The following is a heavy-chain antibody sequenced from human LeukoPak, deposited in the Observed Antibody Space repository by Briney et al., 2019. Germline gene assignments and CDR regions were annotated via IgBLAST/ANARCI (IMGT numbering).Heavy chain of an antibody. CDR1: GFTFSSNY. D-gene: IGHD6-19*01. CDR3: ARGSVAGTRFDY. J-gene: IGHJ4*02. V-gene: IGHV3-66*01. Sequence: XGSLRLSCAASGFTFSSNYMSWVRQAPGKGLEWVSVIYSGGSTYYSDSVKGRFTISRDNSKNTLYLQMNSLRAEDTAVYYCARGSVAGTRFDYWGQGTLVTVSS. CDR2: IYSGGST.